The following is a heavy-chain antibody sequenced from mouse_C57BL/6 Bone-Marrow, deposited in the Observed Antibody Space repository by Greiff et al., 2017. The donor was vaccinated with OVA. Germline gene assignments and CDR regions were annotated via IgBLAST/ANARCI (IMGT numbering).Heavy chain of an antibody. CDR3: ASYYSNYRVYYYAMDY. CDR2: INPDSSTI. J-gene: IGHJ4*01. Sequence: PAAAVDFSRYWMSWVRRAPGKGLEWIGEINPDSSTINYAPSLKDKFIISRDNAKNTLYLQMSKVRSEDTALYYCASYYSNYRVYYYAMDYWGQGTSVTVSS. V-gene: IGHV4-1*01. CDR1: AVDFSRYW. D-gene: IGHD2-5*01.